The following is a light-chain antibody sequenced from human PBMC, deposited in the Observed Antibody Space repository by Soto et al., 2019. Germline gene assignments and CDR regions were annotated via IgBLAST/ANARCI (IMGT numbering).Light chain of an antibody. V-gene: IGKV1-5*03. J-gene: IGKJ1*01. CDR3: QQYNSYWT. Sequence: DVQRTQSPSTLSASVGDRVTITCRASQSISSWLAWYQQKPGKAPKLLIYKASSLESGVPSRFSGSGSGTEFTLTISSLQPDDFATYYCQQYNSYWTFGQGTKV. CDR2: KAS. CDR1: QSISSW.